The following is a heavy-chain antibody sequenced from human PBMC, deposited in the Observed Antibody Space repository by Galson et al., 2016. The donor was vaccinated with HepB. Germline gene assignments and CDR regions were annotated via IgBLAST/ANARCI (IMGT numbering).Heavy chain of an antibody. D-gene: IGHD6-6*01. CDR1: GYTFASYT. V-gene: IGHV1-3*01. Sequence: SVKVSCKASGYTFASYTLHWVRQAPGQGLEWMGWINAGNGDTRYSQKFQGRVTITRDTFAGTAYMQLSSLRSEDTAIFYCARGGLGPAACPWQFDFWGQGTLVTVSS. J-gene: IGHJ4*02. CDR2: INAGNGDT. CDR3: ARGGLGPAACPWQFDF.